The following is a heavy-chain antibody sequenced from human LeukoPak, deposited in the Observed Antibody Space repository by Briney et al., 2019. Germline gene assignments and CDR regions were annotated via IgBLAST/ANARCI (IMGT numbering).Heavy chain of an antibody. J-gene: IGHJ4*02. Sequence: KPSETLSLTCTVSGGSISSSSYYWGWIRQPPGKGLEWIGTIYYTGSNDYNPSLKSRVTISIDTSKNQFSLKLSSVTAAETAVYYCARQSYYSNYDWGQGTLVTVSS. V-gene: IGHV4-39*01. CDR3: ARQSYYSNYD. CDR1: GGSISSSSYY. D-gene: IGHD4-11*01. CDR2: IYYTGSN.